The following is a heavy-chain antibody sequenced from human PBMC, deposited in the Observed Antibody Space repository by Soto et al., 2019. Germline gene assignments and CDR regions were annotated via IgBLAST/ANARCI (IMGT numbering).Heavy chain of an antibody. Sequence: SETLSLTCAVYGGSFSGYYWSWIRQPPGKGLEWIGEINHSGSTNYNPSLKSRVTISVDTSKNQFSLKLSSVTAADTAVYYCASQAAGTDHDYWGQGTLVTVSS. CDR2: INHSGST. J-gene: IGHJ4*02. CDR1: GGSFSGYY. CDR3: ASQAAGTDHDY. V-gene: IGHV4-34*01. D-gene: IGHD6-13*01.